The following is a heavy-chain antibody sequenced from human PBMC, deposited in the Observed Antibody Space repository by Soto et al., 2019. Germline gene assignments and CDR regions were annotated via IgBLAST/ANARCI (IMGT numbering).Heavy chain of an antibody. D-gene: IGHD3-10*01. CDR2: INTYNGNT. CDR1: AYTFTNYG. V-gene: IGHV1-18*01. Sequence: ASVKVSCKASAYTFTNYGISWVRQAPGQGLEWMGWINTYNGNTNYAQKLQGRVTMTTDTSTNTAYMELRSLRSDDTAVYYCARGVGSGSYYNQYNWFDPGVQGTLV. CDR3: ARGVGSGSYYNQYNWFDP. J-gene: IGHJ5*02.